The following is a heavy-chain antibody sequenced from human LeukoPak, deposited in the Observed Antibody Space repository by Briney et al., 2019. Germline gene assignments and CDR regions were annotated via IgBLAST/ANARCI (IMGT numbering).Heavy chain of an antibody. Sequence: SVIYSGGSTYYADSVKGRFTISRDNSKNTLYLQMNSLRAEDTAVYYCARTDPNYYYYGMDVWGQGTTVTVSS. V-gene: IGHV3-53*01. CDR2: IYSGGST. CDR3: ARTDPNYYYYGMDV. J-gene: IGHJ6*02.